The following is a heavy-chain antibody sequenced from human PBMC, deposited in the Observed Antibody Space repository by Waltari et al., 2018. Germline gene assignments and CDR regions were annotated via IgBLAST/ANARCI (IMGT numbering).Heavy chain of an antibody. D-gene: IGHD2-15*01. CDR2: IYYSGST. J-gene: IGHJ4*02. CDR1: GGSISSYY. CDR3: AAPYCSGGSCYEPLGY. Sequence: QVQLQESGPGLVKPSETLSLTCTVSGGSISSYYWSWIRQPPGKGLEWIGYIYYSGSTNYNPSLKSRVTISVDTSKNQFSLKLSSVTAADMAVYYCAAPYCSGGSCYEPLGYWGQGTLVTVSS. V-gene: IGHV4-59*01.